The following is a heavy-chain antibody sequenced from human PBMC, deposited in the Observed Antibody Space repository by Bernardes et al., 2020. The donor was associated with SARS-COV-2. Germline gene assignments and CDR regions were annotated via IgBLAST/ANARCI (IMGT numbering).Heavy chain of an antibody. Sequence: GEVLKISRKGSGYRFTSYWIGLVRQMPGKGLEWIGIFYPGYSDTRYSPSFQGQVTISADKSISTAYLQWSSLKASDTAMYYCARRLAAAGTIDYWGQGTLVTVSS. J-gene: IGHJ4*02. CDR3: ARRLAAAGTIDY. V-gene: IGHV5-51*01. D-gene: IGHD6-13*01. CDR2: FYPGYSDT. CDR1: GYRFTSYW.